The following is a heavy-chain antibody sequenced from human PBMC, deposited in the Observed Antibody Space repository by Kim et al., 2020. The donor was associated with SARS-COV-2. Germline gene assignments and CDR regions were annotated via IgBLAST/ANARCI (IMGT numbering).Heavy chain of an antibody. CDR2: INAGNGNT. CDR1: GYTFTSYA. V-gene: IGHV1-3*01. D-gene: IGHD4-17*01. Sequence: ASVKVSCKASGYTFTSYAMHWVRQAPGQRLEWMGWINAGNGNTKYSQKFQGRVTITRDTSASTAYMELSSLRSEDTAVYYCARDRVTTRSVVHGWFDPCGQGTLVTVSS. CDR3: ARDRVTTRSVVHGWFDP. J-gene: IGHJ5*02.